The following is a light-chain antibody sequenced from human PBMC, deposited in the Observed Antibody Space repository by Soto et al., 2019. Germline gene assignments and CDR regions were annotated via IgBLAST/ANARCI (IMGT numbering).Light chain of an antibody. V-gene: IGKV3-20*01. CDR2: GAS. CDR3: QHYGQT. CDR1: QSVSRAS. J-gene: IGKJ5*01. Sequence: IVLTQSPGTLSLSPGERATVYCRVSQSVSRASLAWYHQRPGQAPRLLIYGASNRATGVPDRFSGGGSGTDFTLTISILEPEDLGVYYCQHYGQTFGPGTRREIK.